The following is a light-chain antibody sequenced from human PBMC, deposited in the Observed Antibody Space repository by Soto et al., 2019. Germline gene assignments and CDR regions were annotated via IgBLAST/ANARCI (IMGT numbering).Light chain of an antibody. CDR2: WAS. V-gene: IGKV4-1*01. Sequence: IVIIQSPDSLALSKGERATISCKSSKTVLDSSNNKDYLTWYQQKPGQPPKLLIYWASTREFGVPDRFSGSGSGTDFTLTISSLQAEDVALYYCQQYYSTPRTFGHGTKVDIK. J-gene: IGKJ1*01. CDR1: KTVLDSSNNKDY. CDR3: QQYYSTPRT.